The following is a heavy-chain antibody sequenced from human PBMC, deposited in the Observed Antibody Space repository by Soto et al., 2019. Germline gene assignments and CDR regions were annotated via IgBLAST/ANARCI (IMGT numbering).Heavy chain of an antibody. D-gene: IGHD5-12*01. CDR3: AKRSGGFSEFDY. CDR1: GFTLRGFA. CDR2: VDYTGSYT. J-gene: IGHJ4*02. Sequence: GGSLELSCAASGFTLRGFALNGFRQPPGKGLEWVSSVDYTGSYTFYAASVKGRFTISRDNSKNMVYLELNSLRAEDTAVYYCAKRSGGFSEFDYWGQGTLVIVSS. V-gene: IGHV3-23*01.